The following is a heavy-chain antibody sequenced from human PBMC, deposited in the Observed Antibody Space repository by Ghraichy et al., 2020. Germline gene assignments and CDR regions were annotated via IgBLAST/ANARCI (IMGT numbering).Heavy chain of an antibody. D-gene: IGHD3-16*01. CDR2: IFYSGTK. CDR3: ARDARAYEHISRGGDYYYYGMDV. J-gene: IGHJ6*02. Sequence: SETLSLTCTVSDGSISSSTHYWGWIRQPPGKGLEWIGTIFYSGTKYYKPSLKSRVTISVDTSKNQFSLKLSSVTAADTAVYYCARDARAYEHISRGGDYYYYGMDVWGQGTTVTVSS. CDR1: DGSISSSTHY. V-gene: IGHV4-39*07.